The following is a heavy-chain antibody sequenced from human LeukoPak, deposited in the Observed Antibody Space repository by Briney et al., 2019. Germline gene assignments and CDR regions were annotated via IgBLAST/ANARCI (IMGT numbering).Heavy chain of an antibody. CDR2: INPNSGGT. CDR3: AKVPIFGVVMTH. J-gene: IGHJ4*02. Sequence: GASVKVFCKASGYTFTGYYMHWVRQAPGQGLEWMGWINPNSGGTNYAQKFQGRVTMTRDTSISTAYMELSRLRSDDTAVYYCAKVPIFGVVMTHWGQGTLVTVSS. V-gene: IGHV1-2*02. CDR1: GYTFTGYY. D-gene: IGHD3-3*01.